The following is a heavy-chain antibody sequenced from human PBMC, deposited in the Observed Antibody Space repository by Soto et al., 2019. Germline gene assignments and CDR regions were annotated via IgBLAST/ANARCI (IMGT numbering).Heavy chain of an antibody. Sequence: ASVKVSCKASGYTFTGYYMHWVRQAPGQGLEWMGWINPNSGGTNYAQKFQGRVTMTRDASISTAYMELSRLRSDDTAVYYCARGSIAARPDVFFYYYGMDVWGQGTTVTVSS. CDR1: GYTFTGYY. CDR3: ARGSIAARPDVFFYYYGMDV. V-gene: IGHV1-2*02. D-gene: IGHD6-6*01. CDR2: INPNSGGT. J-gene: IGHJ6*02.